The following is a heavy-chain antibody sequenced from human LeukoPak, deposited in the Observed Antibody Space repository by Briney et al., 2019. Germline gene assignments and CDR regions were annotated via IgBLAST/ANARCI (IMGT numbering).Heavy chain of an antibody. D-gene: IGHD4-17*01. CDR3: ARGGNGDRMTTVTPALDY. Sequence: GASVKVSCKASGYTFTNYDINWVRQATGQGLEWMGYMNPNSGNTAYAQKFQGRVTITADKSTSTAYMELSSLRSEDTAVYYCARGGNGDRMTTVTPALDYWGQGTLVTVSS. J-gene: IGHJ4*02. CDR2: MNPNSGNT. V-gene: IGHV1-8*03. CDR1: GYTFTNYD.